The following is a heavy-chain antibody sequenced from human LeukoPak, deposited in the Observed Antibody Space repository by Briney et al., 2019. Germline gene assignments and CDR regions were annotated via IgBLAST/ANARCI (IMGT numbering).Heavy chain of an antibody. J-gene: IGHJ5*02. CDR2: IYWDDDK. CDR1: GFSLSTSGVG. Sequence: SGPTLVNPTQTLTXTCTFSGFSLSTSGVGVVWIRQPPGKALEWLALIYWDDDKRYSPSLKSRLTIAKDTSKNQVVLTMTNMDPVDTATYYCAHRPVDTSMVANWFDPWGQGTLVTVSS. D-gene: IGHD5-18*01. CDR3: AHRPVDTSMVANWFDP. V-gene: IGHV2-5*02.